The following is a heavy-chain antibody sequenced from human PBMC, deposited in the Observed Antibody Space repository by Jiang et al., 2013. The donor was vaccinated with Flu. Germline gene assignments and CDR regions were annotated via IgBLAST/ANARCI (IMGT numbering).Heavy chain of an antibody. V-gene: IGHV4-34*01. CDR3: ARRTYYYGSGELLTGMDV. CDR2: INHSGST. J-gene: IGHJ6*02. D-gene: IGHD3-10*01. CDR1: GGSFSGYY. Sequence: LLKPSETLSLTCAVYGGSFSGYYWSWIRQPPGKGLEWIGEINHSGSTNYNPSLKSRVTISVDTSKNQFSLKLSSVTAADTAVYYCARRTYYYGSGELLTGMDVWGQGTTVTVSS.